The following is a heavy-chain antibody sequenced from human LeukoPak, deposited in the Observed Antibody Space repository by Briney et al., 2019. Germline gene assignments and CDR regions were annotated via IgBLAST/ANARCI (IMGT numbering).Heavy chain of an antibody. CDR2: IYYSGST. Sequence: SETLSLXCTVSGGSISSYYWSWIRQPPGKGLEWIGYIYYSGSTNYNPSLKSRVTISVDTSKNQFSLKLSSVTAADTAVYYCARVFPNSDSSGYRSYWYFDLWGRGTLVTVSS. J-gene: IGHJ2*01. CDR1: GGSISSYY. V-gene: IGHV4-59*01. D-gene: IGHD3-22*01. CDR3: ARVFPNSDSSGYRSYWYFDL.